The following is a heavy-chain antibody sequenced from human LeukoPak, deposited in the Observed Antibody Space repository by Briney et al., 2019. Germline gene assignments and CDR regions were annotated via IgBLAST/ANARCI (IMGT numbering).Heavy chain of an antibody. V-gene: IGHV4-39*07. D-gene: IGHD4-11*01. CDR1: GGSISSSSYY. Sequence: PSETLSLTCTVSGGSISSSSYYWGWIRQPPGKGLECIGSIYYSGSTYYNPSLKSRVTISVDTSKNQFSLKLSSVTAADTAVYYCATTTVRPYYFDYWGQGTLVTVSS. CDR2: IYYSGST. J-gene: IGHJ4*02. CDR3: ATTTVRPYYFDY.